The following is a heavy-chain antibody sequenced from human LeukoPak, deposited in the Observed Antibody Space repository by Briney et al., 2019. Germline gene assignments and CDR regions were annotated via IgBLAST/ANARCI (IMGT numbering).Heavy chain of an antibody. CDR2: ISSTGTYI. V-gene: IGHV3-21*01. CDR1: GYTFRDYS. CDR3: VSGNDPDYVWGTYRLDAFDI. D-gene: IGHD3-16*02. Sequence: KAGGPLRLSCAASGYTFRDYSVNWVRQVPGKGLEWVSAISSTGTYIYYADSVKGRFTISRDNAKNSLFLQMNSLRDEDTAVYYCVSGNDPDYVWGTYRLDAFDIWGQGTMVIVSS. J-gene: IGHJ3*02.